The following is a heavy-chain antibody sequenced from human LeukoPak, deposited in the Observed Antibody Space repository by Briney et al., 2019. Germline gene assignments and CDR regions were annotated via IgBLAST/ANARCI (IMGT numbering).Heavy chain of an antibody. Sequence: SETLSLTCAVYGGSFSGYYWSWIRQPPGKGLEWIGEINHSGSTNYSPSLKSRVTISVDTSKNQFSLKLSSVTAADTAVHYCARGLSEGDDDYWGQGTLVTVSS. CDR1: GGSFSGYY. D-gene: IGHD2-21*02. CDR2: INHSGST. V-gene: IGHV4-34*01. CDR3: ARGLSEGDDDY. J-gene: IGHJ4*02.